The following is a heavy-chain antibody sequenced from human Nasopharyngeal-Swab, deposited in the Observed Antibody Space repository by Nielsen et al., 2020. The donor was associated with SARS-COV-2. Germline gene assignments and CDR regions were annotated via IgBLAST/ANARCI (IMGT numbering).Heavy chain of an antibody. CDR3: ARVGHVDTSMSGAFDI. CDR2: INWNGGSR. V-gene: IGHV3-20*04. CDR1: GFTFSSYW. Sequence: GGSLRLSCAASGFTFSSYWMTWVRQAPGKGLEWVSGINWNGGSRGYADSVKGRFTISRDNAKNSLYLQMNSLRVEDTALYYCARVGHVDTSMSGAFDIWGQGTMVAVSS. D-gene: IGHD5-18*01. J-gene: IGHJ3*02.